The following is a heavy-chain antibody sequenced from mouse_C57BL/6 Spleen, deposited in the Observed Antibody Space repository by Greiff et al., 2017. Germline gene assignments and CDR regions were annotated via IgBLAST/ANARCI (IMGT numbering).Heavy chain of an antibody. CDR2: ISDGGSYT. Sequence: EVHLVESGGGLVKPGGSLKLSCAASGFTFSSYAMSWVRQTPEKRLEWVATISDGGSYTYYPDNVKGRFTISRDNAKNNLYLQMSHLKSEDTAMYYCARAPHYGNDFDYWGQGTTLTVSS. D-gene: IGHD1-1*01. CDR1: GFTFSSYA. CDR3: ARAPHYGNDFDY. V-gene: IGHV5-4*01. J-gene: IGHJ2*01.